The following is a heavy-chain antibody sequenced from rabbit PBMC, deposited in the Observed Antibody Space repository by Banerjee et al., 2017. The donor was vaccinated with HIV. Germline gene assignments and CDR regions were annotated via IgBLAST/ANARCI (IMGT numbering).Heavy chain of an antibody. CDR1: GFDVSSSYY. Sequence: QQLEESGGGPVKPGASLTLTCTASGFDVSSSYYMCWVRQAPGKGLELIACIYTGTSGSTWYANWAKGRFTISKTSWTTVTLQMTSLTAADTATYFCARDLAGVIGWNFGLWGPGTLVTVS. J-gene: IGHJ4*01. CDR2: IYTGTSGST. CDR3: ARDLAGVIGWNFGL. D-gene: IGHD4-1*01. V-gene: IGHV1S40*01.